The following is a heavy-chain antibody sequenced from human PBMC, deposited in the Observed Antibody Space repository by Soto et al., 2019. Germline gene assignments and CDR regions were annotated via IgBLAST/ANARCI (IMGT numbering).Heavy chain of an antibody. CDR2: ISPIFGTA. V-gene: IGHV1-69*13. CDR1: GYTFTSYG. CDR3: ARAGVPAAMYYYYYGMDV. D-gene: IGHD2-2*01. Sequence: SVKVSCKASGYTFTSYGISWVRQAPGQGLEWMGWISPIFGTANYAQKFQGRVTITADESTSTAYMELSSLRSEDTAVYYCARAGVPAAMYYYYYGMDVWGQGTTVTVSS. J-gene: IGHJ6*02.